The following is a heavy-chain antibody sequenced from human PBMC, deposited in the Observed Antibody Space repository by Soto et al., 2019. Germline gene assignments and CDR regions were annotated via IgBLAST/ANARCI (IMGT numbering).Heavy chain of an antibody. J-gene: IGHJ5*02. CDR2: ISSSSSYI. CDR1: GFTFSSHS. Sequence: PGGSLRLSCAASGFTFSSHSMNWVRQAPGKGLEWVSSISSSSSYIYYADSVKGRFTISRDNAKNSLYLQMNSLRAEDTAVYYCARDPYYYGSGSYYRANWFDPWGQGTLATVSS. D-gene: IGHD3-10*01. CDR3: ARDPYYYGSGSYYRANWFDP. V-gene: IGHV3-21*01.